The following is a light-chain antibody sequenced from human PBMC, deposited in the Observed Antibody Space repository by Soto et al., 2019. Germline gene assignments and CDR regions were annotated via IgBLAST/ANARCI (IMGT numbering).Light chain of an antibody. CDR3: QQYDNFPRAIN. J-gene: IGKJ5*01. CDR2: DAS. CDR1: QDISNY. V-gene: IGKV1-33*01. Sequence: DIQMTQSPSSLSASVGDIVTIACQASQDISNYLHWYQQKPGKAPKLLIYDASNLETGVPSRFSGSGSGTDFTFTISSLQPEDTATYYCQQYDNFPRAINFGQGTRLEI.